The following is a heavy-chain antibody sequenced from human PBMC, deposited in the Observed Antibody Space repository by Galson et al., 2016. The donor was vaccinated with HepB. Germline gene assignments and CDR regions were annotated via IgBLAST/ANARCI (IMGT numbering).Heavy chain of an antibody. J-gene: IGHJ5*02. CDR2: IYSGGTT. Sequence: LRLSCAASEFSVSTNYMTWVRQAPGKGLEWASFIYSGGTTYYADSVKGRFTISRDSSKNTLYLQMNSLRAEDTAVYYCARVPGFSWGQGTLVTVSS. V-gene: IGHV3-53*01. D-gene: IGHD5-12*01. CDR3: ARVPGFS. CDR1: EFSVSTNY.